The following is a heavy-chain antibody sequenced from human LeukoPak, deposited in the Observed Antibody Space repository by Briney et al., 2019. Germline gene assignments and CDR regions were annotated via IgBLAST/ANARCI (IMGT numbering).Heavy chain of an antibody. CDR1: GGTFSGYT. Sequence: SVKVSCKASGGTFSGYTINWVRQAPGQGLEWMGRIIPILGIANYAQKFQGRVTITADKSTSTAYMELSSLRSEDTAVYYCARSTTISPLDYWGQGTLVTVSS. D-gene: IGHD3-3*01. CDR3: ARSTTISPLDY. CDR2: IIPILGIA. V-gene: IGHV1-69*02. J-gene: IGHJ4*02.